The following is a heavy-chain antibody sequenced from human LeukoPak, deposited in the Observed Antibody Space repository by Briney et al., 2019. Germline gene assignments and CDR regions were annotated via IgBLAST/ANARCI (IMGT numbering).Heavy chain of an antibody. CDR3: ARPVVPARDAFDI. J-gene: IGHJ3*02. Sequence: SETLSLLCTVSGGSISSSSYYWGWIRQPPGKGLEWIGSIYYSGSTYYNPSLKSRVTISVDTSKNQFSRKLSSVTAADTAVYYCARPVVPARDAFDIWGQGTMVTVSS. CDR2: IYYSGST. V-gene: IGHV4-39*01. CDR1: GGSISSSSYY. D-gene: IGHD2-2*01.